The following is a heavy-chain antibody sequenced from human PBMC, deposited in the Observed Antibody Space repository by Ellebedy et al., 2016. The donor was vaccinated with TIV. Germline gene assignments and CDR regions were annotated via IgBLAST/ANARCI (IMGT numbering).Heavy chain of an antibody. D-gene: IGHD3-22*01. V-gene: IGHV1-18*01. Sequence: AASVKVSCKASGYTFNNYGITWVRQSPGQGLEWMGWIYHSSDDTYSAQSLQGRLTMTTDTSTTTVYMELRSLRSDDTAVYYCARDYPYYESGNYWGQGTLVTVSS. CDR2: IYHSSDDT. CDR1: GYTFNNYG. CDR3: ARDYPYYESGNY. J-gene: IGHJ4*02.